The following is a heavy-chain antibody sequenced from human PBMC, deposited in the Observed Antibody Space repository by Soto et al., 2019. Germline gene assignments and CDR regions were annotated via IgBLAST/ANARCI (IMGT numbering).Heavy chain of an antibody. CDR2: ISFDGANT. CDR3: ARDGYNRGGFDY. D-gene: IGHD3-10*01. J-gene: IGHJ4*02. V-gene: IGHV3-30-3*01. Sequence: QVNLVESGGGVVPPGGSLRVSCIASGFTFSSYNMHWVRQAPGEGLEWVAVISFDGANTFYADSVKDRFTISRDISRDTLYLQMSSLRDEDTAMYFCARDGYNRGGFDYWGQGTQVTVSS. CDR1: GFTFSSYN.